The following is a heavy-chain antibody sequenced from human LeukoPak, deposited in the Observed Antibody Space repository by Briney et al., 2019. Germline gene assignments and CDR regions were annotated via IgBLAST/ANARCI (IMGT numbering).Heavy chain of an antibody. Sequence: SETLSLTCTVSGYSISSGYYWGWIRQPPGKGLEWIGSIYHSGSTYYNPSLKSRVTISVDTSKNQSSLKLSSVTAADTAVYYCASEYFDWLSPTYYWGQGTLVTVSS. J-gene: IGHJ4*02. V-gene: IGHV4-38-2*02. CDR3: ASEYFDWLSPTYY. D-gene: IGHD3-9*01. CDR2: IYHSGST. CDR1: GYSISSGYY.